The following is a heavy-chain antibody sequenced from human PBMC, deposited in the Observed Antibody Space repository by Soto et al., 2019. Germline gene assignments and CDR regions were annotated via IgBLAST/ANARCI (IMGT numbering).Heavy chain of an antibody. D-gene: IGHD3-3*01. CDR1: GYSFTNYW. CDR2: IYPGDSGS. J-gene: IGHJ4*02. CDR3: ARGGFDFWSGYFPS. Sequence: GESLKISCKASGYSFTNYWIGWVRQMPGRGLEWMGSIYPGDSGSRYSPSFQGQVTISVDKSTNTAYMQWTRLKASDTAVYYCARGGFDFWSGYFPSWGQGTLVTVSS. V-gene: IGHV5-51*01.